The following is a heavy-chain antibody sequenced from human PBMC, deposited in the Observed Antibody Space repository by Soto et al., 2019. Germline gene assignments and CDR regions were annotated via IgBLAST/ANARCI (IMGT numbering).Heavy chain of an antibody. CDR1: GFSFTTYG. CDR3: ARHTSIDYYDSSGYYGSFDT. CDR2: IWYDGSAK. V-gene: IGHV3-33*01. Sequence: QVQLVESGGGVVQPGRSLRLSCAASGFSFTTYGMHWVRQAPGKGLEWVAVIWYDGSAKYYADSVKGRFTISRDNSKSALYLQMNSLRAEDTAVYYCARHTSIDYYDSSGYYGSFDTWGQGNLVTVSS. J-gene: IGHJ4*02. D-gene: IGHD3-22*01.